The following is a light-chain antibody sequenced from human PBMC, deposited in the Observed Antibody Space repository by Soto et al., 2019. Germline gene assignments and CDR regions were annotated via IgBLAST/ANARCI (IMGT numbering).Light chain of an antibody. CDR2: GAS. V-gene: IGKV3-15*01. J-gene: IGKJ1*01. Sequence: ELVMTQSPATLSVSPGERVTLSCRASESVSSNLAWYQQKPGQAPRLLIHGASTRATGVPVRFSGRGSGTDFTLTISSLQSEDSAVYYCQQYNNWRTFGQGTKVEIK. CDR1: ESVSSN. CDR3: QQYNNWRT.